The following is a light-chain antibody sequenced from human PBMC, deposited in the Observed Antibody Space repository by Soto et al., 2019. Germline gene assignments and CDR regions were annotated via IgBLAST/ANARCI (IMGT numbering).Light chain of an antibody. J-gene: IGKJ5*01. CDR2: DAS. CDR1: HSISSRY. CDR3: QQYETSPIT. Sequence: NVVTKSPGTLALSRGDGAALSGRASHSISSRYLAWYQQKPGQAPRLLIYDASSRPTGIPDRFSGSGSGTDFTLTISSLQPEDFAVYYCQQYETSPITFGEGTRLDIK. V-gene: IGKV3-20*01.